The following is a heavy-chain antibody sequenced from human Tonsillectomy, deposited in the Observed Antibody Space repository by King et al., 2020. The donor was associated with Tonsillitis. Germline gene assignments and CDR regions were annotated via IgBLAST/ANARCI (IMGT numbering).Heavy chain of an antibody. D-gene: IGHD2-21*01. CDR2: ISAYKGNT. Sequence: QLVQSGAEVKKPGASWKVSCKASGYTFTSYGISWVRQAPGQGLEWMGWISAYKGNTNYAQKLQGRDTMNTDTSTSTAYMERRSLRPDDTAVYYCARVCGKGVYWGQGTLVTVSS. V-gene: IGHV1-18*01. CDR1: GYTFTSYG. J-gene: IGHJ4*02. CDR3: ARVCGKGVY.